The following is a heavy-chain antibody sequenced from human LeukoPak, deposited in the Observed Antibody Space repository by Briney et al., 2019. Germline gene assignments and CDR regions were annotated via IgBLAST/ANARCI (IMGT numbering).Heavy chain of an antibody. CDR3: ARATSMVRGVIITYNWFGP. CDR2: ISAYNGNT. CDR1: GYTFTSYG. D-gene: IGHD3-10*01. J-gene: IGHJ5*02. V-gene: IGHV1-18*01. Sequence: ASVKVSCKASGYTFTSYGISWVRQAPGQGLEWMGWISAYNGNTNYAQKLQGRVTMTTDTSTSTAYMELRSLRSDDTAVYYCARATSMVRGVIITYNWFGPWGQGTLVTVSS.